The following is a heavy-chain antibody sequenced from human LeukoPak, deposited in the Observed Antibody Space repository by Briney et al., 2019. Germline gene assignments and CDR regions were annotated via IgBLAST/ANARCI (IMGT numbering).Heavy chain of an antibody. CDR3: ARTYDSSGYYYVGGFDY. CDR2: IYYSGCT. D-gene: IGHD3-22*01. Sequence: SETLSLTCTVSGGSISSSSYYWRWIRQPPGKGLEWIGSIYYSGCTYYNPSLNIRVTVSLDRSENQLSRKLRTVTAADTAVYYCARTYDSSGYYYVGGFDYWGQGTLVTVSS. J-gene: IGHJ4*02. V-gene: IGHV4-39*01. CDR1: GGSISSSSYY.